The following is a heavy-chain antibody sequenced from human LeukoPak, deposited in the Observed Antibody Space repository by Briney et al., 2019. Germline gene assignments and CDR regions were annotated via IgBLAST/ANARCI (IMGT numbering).Heavy chain of an antibody. CDR1: GFTFNTYA. J-gene: IGHJ4*02. CDR3: ARGGGSSWHAIDY. Sequence: GGSLILSCAASGFTFNTYAMHWVRQAPGKGLEYVATISSDGGSTYYASSVKGRFTISRHNSRNTLYLQIGSLRAEDMAVYYCARGGGSSWHAIDYWGQGTLVTVSS. D-gene: IGHD6-13*01. CDR2: ISSDGGST. V-gene: IGHV3-64*01.